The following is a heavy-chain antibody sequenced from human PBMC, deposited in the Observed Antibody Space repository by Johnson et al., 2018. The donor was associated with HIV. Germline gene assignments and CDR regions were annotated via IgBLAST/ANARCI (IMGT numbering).Heavy chain of an antibody. V-gene: IGHV3-20*04. Sequence: EVQLVESGGGVVRPGGSLRVSCVASGFTFDEYGLSWVRQAPGKGLEWVSGINWNGGSTGYADSVKGRFTISRDNAKNSLYLQMNSLRAEDTAVYYCARSRWGGDAFDIWGQGTMVTVSS. CDR2: INWNGGST. J-gene: IGHJ3*02. CDR1: GFTFDEYG. CDR3: ARSRWGGDAFDI. D-gene: IGHD7-27*01.